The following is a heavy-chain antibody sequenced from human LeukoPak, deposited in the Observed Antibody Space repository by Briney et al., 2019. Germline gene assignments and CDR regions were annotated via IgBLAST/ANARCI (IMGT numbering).Heavy chain of an antibody. D-gene: IGHD2-15*01. CDR2: INSDGTST. V-gene: IGHV3-74*03. CDR1: GFTFSNYF. Sequence: GGSLRLSCAASGFTFSNYFMHWVRQAPGKGLVWVSRINSDGTSTMYADSVKGRFTISRDNAKNMLYTQMNSLRDEDTAVYYCARRVDATRWFDPWGQGTLVTVSS. CDR3: ARRVDATRWFDP. J-gene: IGHJ5*02.